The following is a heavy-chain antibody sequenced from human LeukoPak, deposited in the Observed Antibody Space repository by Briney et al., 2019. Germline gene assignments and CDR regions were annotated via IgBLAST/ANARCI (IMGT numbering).Heavy chain of an antibody. D-gene: IGHD3-10*01. V-gene: IGHV3-33*01. CDR1: GVIFSSHG. Sequence: GGSLRLSCAASGVIFSSHGMHWVRQAPGKGLEWVAVICNDGSNQYYADSVKGRFTISRDNSKNTLYLQMNSLRAEDTAVYFCARDRGKDHFEHWGQGPLVTVSS. J-gene: IGHJ1*01. CDR3: ARDRGKDHFEH. CDR2: ICNDGSNQ.